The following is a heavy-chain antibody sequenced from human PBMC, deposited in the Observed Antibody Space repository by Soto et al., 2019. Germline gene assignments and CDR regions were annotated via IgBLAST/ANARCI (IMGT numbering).Heavy chain of an antibody. CDR2: IYHSGST. D-gene: IGHD3-16*01. V-gene: IGHV4-4*02. CDR1: GGSIRRSHW. Sequence: QVQLLESGPGLVKPSETLSLICTVSGGSIRRSHWWSWVRQPPGKGLERIGEIYHSGSTNLDPSLKSRVTLSVDKSKNQFSLKLTSVTAADTAVYYCARDKATVGGYNLYDPWGQGILVTVSS. CDR3: ARDKATVGGYNLYDP. J-gene: IGHJ5*02.